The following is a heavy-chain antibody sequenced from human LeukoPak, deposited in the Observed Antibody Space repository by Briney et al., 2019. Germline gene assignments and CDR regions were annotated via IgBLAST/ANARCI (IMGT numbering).Heavy chain of an antibody. CDR2: INHSGST. V-gene: IGHV4-34*01. J-gene: IGHJ6*03. Sequence: PSETLSLTCAVYGGSFSGYYWSWIRQPPGKGLEWIGEINHSGSTNYNPSLKSRVTISVDTSKNQFSLKLSSVTAADTAVYYCARENWNYALKYYYYYMDVWGKGTTVTVSS. CDR1: GGSFSGYY. D-gene: IGHD1-7*01. CDR3: ARENWNYALKYYYYYMDV.